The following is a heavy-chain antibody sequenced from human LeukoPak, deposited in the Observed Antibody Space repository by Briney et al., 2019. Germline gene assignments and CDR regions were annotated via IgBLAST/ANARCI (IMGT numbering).Heavy chain of an antibody. CDR3: ARDLLGVAPAAHDY. D-gene: IGHD2-2*01. J-gene: IGHJ4*02. Sequence: ASVKVSCKASGYTFTSYGISWVRQAPGQGLEWMGWISAYNGNTNYAQKLQGRVTMTTDTSTSTAYMELRSLRSDDTAVYYCARDLLGVAPAAHDYWGQGTLVTVSS. CDR1: GYTFTSYG. V-gene: IGHV1-18*01. CDR2: ISAYNGNT.